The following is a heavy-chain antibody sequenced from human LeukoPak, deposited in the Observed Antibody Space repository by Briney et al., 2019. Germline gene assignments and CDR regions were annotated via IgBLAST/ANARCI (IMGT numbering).Heavy chain of an antibody. D-gene: IGHD3-10*01. CDR3: AKEIKSYGSESFDY. J-gene: IGHJ4*02. CDR1: GFTFSSYG. V-gene: IGHV3-30*18. Sequence: GGSLRLSCAASGFTFSSYGMHWVRQAPGKGLEWVAVISYDGSNKYYVDSVKGRFTISRDNSKNTLYLQMNSLRAEDTAVYYCAKEIKSYGSESFDYWGQGTLVTVSS. CDR2: ISYDGSNK.